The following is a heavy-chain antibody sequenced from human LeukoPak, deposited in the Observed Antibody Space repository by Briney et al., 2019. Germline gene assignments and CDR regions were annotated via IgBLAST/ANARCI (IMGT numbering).Heavy chain of an antibody. D-gene: IGHD2-2*01. V-gene: IGHV1-3*01. J-gene: IGHJ4*02. CDR1: GYTFTSYA. CDR3: ARSIVVVPAAMEGEFDY. CDR2: INAGNGNT. Sequence: ASVKVSCKASGYTFTSYAMHWVRQAPGQRLEWMGWINAGNGNTKYSQKFQGRVTITRDTSASTAYMELSSLRSEDTAVYYCARSIVVVPAAMEGEFDYWGQVTLVTVSS.